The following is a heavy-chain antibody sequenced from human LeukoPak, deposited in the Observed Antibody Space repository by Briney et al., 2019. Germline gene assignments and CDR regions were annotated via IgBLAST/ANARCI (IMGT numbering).Heavy chain of an antibody. J-gene: IGHJ4*02. CDR2: INHSGST. Sequence: SETLSLTCAVYGGSFSGYYWSWIRQPPGKGLEWIGEINHSGSTNYNPSLKSRVTISVDTSKNQFSLKLSSVTAADTAVYYCARAPEWDFDYWGQGTLVTVSS. CDR1: GGSFSGYY. CDR3: ARAPEWDFDY. V-gene: IGHV4-34*01. D-gene: IGHD1-26*01.